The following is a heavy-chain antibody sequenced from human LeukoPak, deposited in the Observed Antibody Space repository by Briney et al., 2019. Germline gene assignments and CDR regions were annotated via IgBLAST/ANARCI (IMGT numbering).Heavy chain of an antibody. CDR2: INPNSGGT. V-gene: IGHV1-2*06. Sequence: ASVKVSCKASGYTFTGYYMHWVRQAPGQGLEWMGRINPNSGGTNYAKKFQGRVTMTRDTSISTAYMELSRLRSDDTAVYYCARVGPPDDFWSGYYVAAFDIWGQGTMVTVSS. CDR1: GYTFTGYY. CDR3: ARVGPPDDFWSGYYVAAFDI. D-gene: IGHD3-3*01. J-gene: IGHJ3*02.